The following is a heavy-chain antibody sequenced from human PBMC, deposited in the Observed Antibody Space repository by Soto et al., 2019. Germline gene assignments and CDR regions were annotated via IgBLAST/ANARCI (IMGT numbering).Heavy chain of an antibody. V-gene: IGHV3-48*01. J-gene: IGHJ5*02. CDR2: ISSSSSTI. Sequence: GGSLPLSCEGSGFTLSSYSMKWVRQATGKGLEWVSYISSSSSTIYYADSVKGRFTISRDNAKNSLYLQMNSLRAEDTAVYYCARHPERIAQIGWFDPWGQGTLVTVSS. CDR3: ARHPERIAQIGWFDP. D-gene: IGHD6-13*01. CDR1: GFTLSSYS.